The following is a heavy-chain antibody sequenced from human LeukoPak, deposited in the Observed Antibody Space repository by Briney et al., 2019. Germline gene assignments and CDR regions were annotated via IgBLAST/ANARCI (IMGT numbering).Heavy chain of an antibody. CDR2: INHSGST. D-gene: IGHD5-18*01. CDR1: GFTFDDYA. CDR3: ARHGYGLRHYYYYMDV. V-gene: IGHV4-34*01. J-gene: IGHJ6*03. Sequence: GSLRLSCAASGFTFDDYAMHWVRQAPGKGLEWIGEINHSGSTNYNPSLKSRVTISVDTSKNQFSLKLSSVTAADTAVYYCARHGYGLRHYYYYMDVWGKGTTVTISS.